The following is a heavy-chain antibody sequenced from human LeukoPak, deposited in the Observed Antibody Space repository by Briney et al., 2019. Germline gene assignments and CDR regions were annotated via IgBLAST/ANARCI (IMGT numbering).Heavy chain of an antibody. CDR2: ISGSGGST. CDR1: GFTFSSYA. D-gene: IGHD2-15*01. Sequence: PGGSLRLSCAASGFTFSSYAMSWFRQAPGKGLEWVSAISGSGGSTYYADSVKGRFTISRDNSKNTLYLQMNSLRAEDTAVYYCAKEIQCSGGSCYPYFDYWGQGTLVTVSS. J-gene: IGHJ4*02. V-gene: IGHV3-23*01. CDR3: AKEIQCSGGSCYPYFDY.